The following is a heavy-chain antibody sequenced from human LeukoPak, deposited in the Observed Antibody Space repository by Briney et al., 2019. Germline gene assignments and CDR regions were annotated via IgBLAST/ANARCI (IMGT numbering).Heavy chain of an antibody. D-gene: IGHD3-10*01. Sequence: SETLSLTCAVYGGSFSGYYWSWIRQPPGKGLEWIGEINHSGSTNYNPSLKSRVTISVDTSKNQFSLKLSSVTAADTAVYYCARGSYYYYGSGRTLKYYFDYWGQGTLVTVSS. CDR2: INHSGST. V-gene: IGHV4-34*01. CDR3: ARGSYYYYGSGRTLKYYFDY. J-gene: IGHJ4*02. CDR1: GGSFSGYY.